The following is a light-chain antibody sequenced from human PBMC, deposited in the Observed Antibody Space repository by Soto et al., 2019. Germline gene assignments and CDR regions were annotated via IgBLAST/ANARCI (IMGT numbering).Light chain of an antibody. J-gene: IGKJ1*01. V-gene: IGKV3-20*01. CDR2: GAS. CDR1: QSVSSSY. CDR3: QQSRTWT. Sequence: ESVLTQSPGTLTLSPEEIATLSCRASQSVSSSYLAWYQQKPGQAPRLLIYGASSRATGIPDRFSGSGSGTDFTLTISRLEPEDFAVYYCQQSRTWTVGQGTKGDIK.